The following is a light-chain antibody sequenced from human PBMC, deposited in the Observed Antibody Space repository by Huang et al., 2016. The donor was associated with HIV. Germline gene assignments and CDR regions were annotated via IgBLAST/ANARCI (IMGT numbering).Light chain of an antibody. V-gene: IGKV3-20*01. Sequence: EIVLTQSPGTLSLSPGERATLSCRASQSVSRSFFAWYQQKPGQAPRLLIHGASTRATGIPDRCSGSGSGTDFTLTISRLEPEDFAVYYCQQYGSSSWTFGQGTKVEIK. J-gene: IGKJ1*01. CDR2: GAS. CDR1: QSVSRSF. CDR3: QQYGSSSWT.